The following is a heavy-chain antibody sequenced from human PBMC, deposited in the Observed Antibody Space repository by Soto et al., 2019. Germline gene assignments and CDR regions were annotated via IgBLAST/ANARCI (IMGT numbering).Heavy chain of an antibody. V-gene: IGHV4-59*08. CDR3: ARPGGDDAFDI. CDR1: GGSISSYY. CDR2: IYYSGST. J-gene: IGHJ3*02. D-gene: IGHD3-16*01. Sequence: SETLSLTCTVSGGSISSYYWSWIRQPPGKGLEWIGYIYYSGSTNYNPSLKSRVTISVDTSKNQFSLKLSSVTAADTAVYYCARPGGDDAFDIWGQGTMVTVSS.